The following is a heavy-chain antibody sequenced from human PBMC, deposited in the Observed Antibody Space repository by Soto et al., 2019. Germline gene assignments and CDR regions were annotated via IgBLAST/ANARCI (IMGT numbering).Heavy chain of an antibody. J-gene: IGHJ6*02. CDR1: GFTFSSYA. CDR2: ISYDGINK. D-gene: IGHD2-2*01. CDR3: ARLQGYCIDTRCSGHYALDV. V-gene: IGHV3-30-3*01. Sequence: PCRSLRLPCDTSGFTFSSYALHWIRQAPSKGLEWVALISYDGINKYYADSVKGRFTISGDNSKNTMYLQMNSLRAEDTAVYYCARLQGYCIDTRCSGHYALDVWGQGTTVTVSS.